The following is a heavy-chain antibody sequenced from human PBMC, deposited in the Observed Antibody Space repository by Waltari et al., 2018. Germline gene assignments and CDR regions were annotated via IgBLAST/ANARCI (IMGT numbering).Heavy chain of an antibody. D-gene: IGHD1-1*01. V-gene: IGHV4-4*07. Sequence: QVQLQESGPGLVKPSETLTLTCTVSGGSMSDNYWNWIRQPAGKGLEWIGRVFTSGRTQYNPALQSRVTMSADTSKNQFSLRLTSVTAADTAVYFCARAQERRDALDFWSQGTLVTVSS. CDR2: VFTSGRT. J-gene: IGHJ3*01. CDR1: GGSMSDNY. CDR3: ARAQERRDALDF.